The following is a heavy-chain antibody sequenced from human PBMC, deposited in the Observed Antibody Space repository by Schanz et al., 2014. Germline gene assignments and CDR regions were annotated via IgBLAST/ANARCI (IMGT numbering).Heavy chain of an antibody. V-gene: IGHV3-30*03. CDR2: IRPDENSK. J-gene: IGHJ4*02. Sequence: QVQLVESGGGMVQPGRSLRLSCAGSGFSFSDYGMHWVRQAPGRGLEWVALIRPDENSKYADSVKGRFTISRDNSKNTLYLQMNSLRAEDTAIYYCARDGRKYSSGTLDYFDNWGQGTLVTVSS. CDR3: ARDGRKYSSGTLDYFDN. D-gene: IGHD6-25*01. CDR1: GFSFSDYG.